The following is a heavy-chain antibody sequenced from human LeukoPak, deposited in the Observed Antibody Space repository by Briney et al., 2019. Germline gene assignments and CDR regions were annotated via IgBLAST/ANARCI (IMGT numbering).Heavy chain of an antibody. Sequence: PGGSLRLSCAASGFTFSSSWMSWVRQAPGKGLEWVSNIKQDGGEKYYVDSVKGRFTLSRDNATSTLYLQMKSVRAEDTAVYYCARSMNCGGDCYPSGAFDIWGQGTMVTVSS. CDR1: GFTFSSSW. CDR3: ARSMNCGGDCYPSGAFDI. V-gene: IGHV3-7*01. CDR2: IKQDGGEK. D-gene: IGHD2-21*02. J-gene: IGHJ3*02.